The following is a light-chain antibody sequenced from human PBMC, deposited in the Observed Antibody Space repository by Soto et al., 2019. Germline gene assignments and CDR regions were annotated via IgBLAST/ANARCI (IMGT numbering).Light chain of an antibody. V-gene: IGKV1-5*01. CDR2: DAS. CDR1: HSISNW. J-gene: IGKJ3*01. Sequence: DIQMTPSPSTLSASVGDRVTITCRASHSISNWLAWYQQKPGKAPKLLIYDASNLERGVPSRFSGSGTGKEFTLTISSLQPDDFATYYCQQYNTYPFTFAPGTNVDIK. CDR3: QQYNTYPFT.